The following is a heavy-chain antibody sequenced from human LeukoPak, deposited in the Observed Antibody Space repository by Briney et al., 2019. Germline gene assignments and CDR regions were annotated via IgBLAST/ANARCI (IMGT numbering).Heavy chain of an antibody. D-gene: IGHD4-23*01. CDR2: VYYSGST. V-gene: IGHV4-59*08. CDR3: AVGGNPAYFDY. Sequence: SETLSLTCTVSGGSISSYYWSWIRQPPGKGLECIGYVYYSGSTNYNPSLQSRVTISVDTSKNQFSLRLSYVTAADSAVYYCAVGGNPAYFDYWGQGTLVTVSS. CDR1: GGSISSYY. J-gene: IGHJ4*02.